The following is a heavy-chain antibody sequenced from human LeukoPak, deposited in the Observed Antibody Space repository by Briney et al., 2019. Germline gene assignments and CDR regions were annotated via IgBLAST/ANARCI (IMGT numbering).Heavy chain of an antibody. V-gene: IGHV4-59*01. J-gene: IGHJ4*02. Sequence: PSETLSLTCTVSGGSIKSYYWSWIRQPPGKGREWIGQIYYSGSTNYNPSLKSRVTISLDTSKNQFSLKLNSVTAADTAVYYCARAMGGAGTVTDYWGQGTLVTVSS. CDR1: GGSIKSYY. CDR3: ARAMGGAGTVTDY. CDR2: IYYSGST. D-gene: IGHD6-13*01.